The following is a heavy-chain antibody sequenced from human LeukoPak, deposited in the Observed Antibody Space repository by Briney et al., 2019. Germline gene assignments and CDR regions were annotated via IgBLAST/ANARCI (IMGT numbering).Heavy chain of an antibody. CDR2: IYTSGST. Sequence: SGTLSLTCTVSGGSISSYYWSWIRQPAGKGLEWIGRIYTSGSTNYNPSLKSRVTMSVDTSKNQFSLKLSSVTAADTAVYYCARELTMIVEEVALDAFDIWGQGTMVTVSS. D-gene: IGHD3-22*01. CDR3: ARELTMIVEEVALDAFDI. J-gene: IGHJ3*02. V-gene: IGHV4-4*07. CDR1: GGSISSYY.